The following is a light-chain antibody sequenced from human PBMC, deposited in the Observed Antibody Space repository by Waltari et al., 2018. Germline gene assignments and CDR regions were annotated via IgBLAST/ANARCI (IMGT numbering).Light chain of an antibody. Sequence: TQDPAVSVAMGQTVRITCQGDSLRSYYASWYRQRPGQAPFLVMYDNNNRPSGVPDRFSGSKSDNTASLTITGAQAEDEGHYYCHSRDASGVGGTFGGGTKLTVL. J-gene: IGLJ2*01. CDR1: SLRSYY. CDR2: DNN. CDR3: HSRDASGVGGT. V-gene: IGLV3-19*01.